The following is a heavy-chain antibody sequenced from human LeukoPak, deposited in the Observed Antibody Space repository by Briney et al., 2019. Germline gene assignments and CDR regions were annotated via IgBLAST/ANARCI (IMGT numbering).Heavy chain of an antibody. CDR1: GGSISSSNW. Sequence: SETLSLTCAVSGGSISSSNWWSWVRQPPGKGLEWIGEIYHSGSTNYNPSLKSRVTISVDTSKNQFSLKLSSVTAADTAVYYCARVGGGDLYFDYWGQGTLVTVSS. CDR2: IYHSGST. CDR3: ARVGGGDLYFDY. J-gene: IGHJ4*02. V-gene: IGHV4-4*02. D-gene: IGHD2-21*02.